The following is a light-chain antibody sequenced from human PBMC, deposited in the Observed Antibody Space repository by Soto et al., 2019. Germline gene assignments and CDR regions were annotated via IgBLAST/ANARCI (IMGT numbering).Light chain of an antibody. V-gene: IGKV1-5*01. J-gene: IGKJ4*02. CDR3: QQYDNPPLT. CDR1: QSISSW. CDR2: EAS. Sequence: QSRSTLSASVAGRVTIPCRASQSISSWLAWYQQKPGKAPKLLIYEASSLETGVPERFSGSGSGTDFTFTISSLQAEDMATYYCQQYDNPPLTFGEGTTGDIK.